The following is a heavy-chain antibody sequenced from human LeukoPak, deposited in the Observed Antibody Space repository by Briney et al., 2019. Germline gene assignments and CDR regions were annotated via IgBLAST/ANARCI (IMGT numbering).Heavy chain of an antibody. J-gene: IGHJ6*02. Sequence: SETLSLTCTVSGGSISSYYWGWIRQPPGKGLEWIGYIYYSGSTNYNPSLKSRVTISVDTSKNQFSLKLSSVTAADTAVYYCARDVPGGWPHGYGMDVWGQGTTVTVSS. CDR3: ARDVPGGWPHGYGMDV. CDR2: IYYSGST. CDR1: GGSISSYY. D-gene: IGHD2-15*01. V-gene: IGHV4-59*01.